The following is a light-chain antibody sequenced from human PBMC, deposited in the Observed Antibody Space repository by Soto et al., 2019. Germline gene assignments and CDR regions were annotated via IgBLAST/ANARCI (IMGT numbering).Light chain of an antibody. CDR2: RNN. Sequence: QAVVAQPPSASGTPGQRVTISCSGSSCNIGSNYVYWYQQLPGTAPKLLIYRNNQRPSGVPDRFSGSKSDTSASLAISGLRSEDEADYYCATWDDSLSDVVFGGGTKLTVL. CDR3: ATWDDSLSDVV. CDR1: SCNIGSNY. J-gene: IGLJ2*01. V-gene: IGLV1-47*01.